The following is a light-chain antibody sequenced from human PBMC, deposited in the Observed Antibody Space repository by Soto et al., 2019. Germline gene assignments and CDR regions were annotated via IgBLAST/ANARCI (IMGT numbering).Light chain of an antibody. CDR3: QQYSDSPLT. Sequence: EIVLTQSPGTLSLSPGERATLSCRASQTVRTNYLAWFQHKPDQAPRLLIYGASSRATGIPDRFSGSGSGTDFTLTINRLEPEEFAVYFCQQYSDSPLTLGGGTKVEIK. CDR2: GAS. V-gene: IGKV3-20*01. J-gene: IGKJ4*01. CDR1: QTVRTNY.